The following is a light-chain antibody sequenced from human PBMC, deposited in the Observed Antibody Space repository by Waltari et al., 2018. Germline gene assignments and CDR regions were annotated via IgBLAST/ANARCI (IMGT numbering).Light chain of an antibody. J-gene: IGKJ2*01. CDR3: QQYNDWPPYT. V-gene: IGKV3-15*01. Sequence: MTQSPDTLSMSAGESVTLSCRASRHIGGSLAWYQQKAGRAPRLLFYHASTRATGVADRFSAAGSGTDFTLTISSLRSEDSAVYYCQQYNDWPPYTFGQGTKLE. CDR2: HAS. CDR1: RHIGGS.